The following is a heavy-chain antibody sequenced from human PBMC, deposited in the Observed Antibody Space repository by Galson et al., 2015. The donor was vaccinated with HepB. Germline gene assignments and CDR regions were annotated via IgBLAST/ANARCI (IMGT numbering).Heavy chain of an antibody. V-gene: IGHV1-69*13. J-gene: IGHJ6*03. Sequence: SVKVSCKASGYTFSSYAISWMRQAPGQGLEWMGGIIPIFGTANYAQKFQGRVTITADASTSTAYMELSSLRSEDTAVYYCARVAPVDSSNCWEPPDYYYYLDVWGKGTTVTFSS. CDR3: ARVAPVDSSNCWEPPDYYYYLDV. CDR2: IIPIFGTA. D-gene: IGHD4-11*01. CDR1: GYTFSSYA.